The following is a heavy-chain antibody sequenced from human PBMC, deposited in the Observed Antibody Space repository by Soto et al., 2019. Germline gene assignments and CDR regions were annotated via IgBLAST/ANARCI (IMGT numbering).Heavy chain of an antibody. V-gene: IGHV2-70*04. CDR1: GFSLSTSGMR. CDR3: ARTSGRDDATVAFDF. CDR2: IDWDDDK. Sequence: SGPTLVNPTQTLTLTCTFSGFSLSTSGMRVSWIRQPPGKALEWLARIDWDDDKFYNTSLRTRLTISKDTSKNQVVLTMTNMDPVDTATYYCARTSGRDDATVAFDFWGRGTMVTVSS. D-gene: IGHD1-26*01. J-gene: IGHJ3*01.